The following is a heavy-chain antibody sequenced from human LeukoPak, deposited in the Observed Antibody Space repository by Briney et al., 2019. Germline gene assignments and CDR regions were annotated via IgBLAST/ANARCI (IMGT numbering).Heavy chain of an antibody. D-gene: IGHD4-17*01. CDR3: ARVSIYSEGDYDPTSY. Sequence: GGSLRLSCAASGFTFSSYAMSWVRQAPGKGLEWVSAISGSGGSTYYADSVKGRFTISRDNSKNTLYLQMNSLRAEDTAVYYCARVSIYSEGDYDPTSYWGQGTLVTVSS. CDR1: GFTFSSYA. V-gene: IGHV3-23*01. CDR2: ISGSGGST. J-gene: IGHJ4*02.